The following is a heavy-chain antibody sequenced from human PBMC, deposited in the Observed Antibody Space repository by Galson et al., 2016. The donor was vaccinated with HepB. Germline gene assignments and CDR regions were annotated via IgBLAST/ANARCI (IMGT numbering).Heavy chain of an antibody. CDR1: GFTFSSYG. V-gene: IGHV3-33*01. CDR2: IWYGGSDK. Sequence: SLRLSCAASGFTFSSYGMHWVRQAPGKGLEWVAVIWYGGSDKDYADSVKGRFTVSRDNSKNTLYLEMNSLRADDTAVYYCAREGVISDRSGAMRDYYYGMDGWGQGTTVTVSS. CDR3: AREGVISDRSGAMRDYYYGMDG. D-gene: IGHD3-22*01. J-gene: IGHJ6*02.